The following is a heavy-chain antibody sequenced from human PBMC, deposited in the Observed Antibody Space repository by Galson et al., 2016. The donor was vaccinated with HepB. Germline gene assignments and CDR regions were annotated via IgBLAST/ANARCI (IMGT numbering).Heavy chain of an antibody. CDR2: IIPVSASP. CDR3: AGQRVESRLNMVRGRLSEDQSLYGLDV. D-gene: IGHD3-10*01. J-gene: IGHJ6*02. Sequence: SVKVSCKASGGSLRDYGISWILQAPGQGLEWMGGIIPVSASPKYAQKFQDRVTIFADTSTNTGYLEVYRLRSEDTAVYYCAGQRVESRLNMVRGRLSEDQSLYGLDVWGQGTPVTVSS. V-gene: IGHV1-69*06. CDR1: GGSLRDYG.